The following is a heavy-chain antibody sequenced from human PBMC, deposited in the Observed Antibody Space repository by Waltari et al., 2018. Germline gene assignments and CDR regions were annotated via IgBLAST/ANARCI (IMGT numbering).Heavy chain of an antibody. D-gene: IGHD6-19*01. V-gene: IGHV4-39*01. CDR1: GGSISSSSYY. CDR3: ATKRESSASGFDY. CDR2: IYYSGST. Sequence: QLQLQESGPGLVKPSETLSFTCTVSGGSISSSSYYWGWIRQPPGKGLEWIGSIYYSGSTYYNPSLKSRVTISLDTSKNQFSLKLSSVTAADTAVYYCATKRESSASGFDYWGQGTLVTVSS. J-gene: IGHJ4*02.